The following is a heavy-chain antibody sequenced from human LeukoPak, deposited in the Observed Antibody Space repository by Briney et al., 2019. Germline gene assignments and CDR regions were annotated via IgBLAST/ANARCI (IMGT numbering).Heavy chain of an antibody. Sequence: AASVKVSCKASGGTFSSYVISWVRQAPGQGLKWMGGIIPIFGTANYAQKFQGRVTITADESTSTAYMELSSLRSEDTAVYYCARERIAAAGSLLYYYGMDVWGQGTTVTVSS. CDR1: GGTFSSYV. D-gene: IGHD6-13*01. J-gene: IGHJ6*02. CDR3: ARERIAAAGSLLYYYGMDV. CDR2: IIPIFGTA. V-gene: IGHV1-69*13.